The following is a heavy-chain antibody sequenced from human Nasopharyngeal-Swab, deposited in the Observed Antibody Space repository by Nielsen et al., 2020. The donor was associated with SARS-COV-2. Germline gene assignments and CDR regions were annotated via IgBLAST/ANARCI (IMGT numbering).Heavy chain of an antibody. CDR1: GFTFSSYS. CDR3: ARCIAVAVPDAFDI. J-gene: IGHJ3*02. V-gene: IGHV3-21*05. D-gene: IGHD6-19*01. CDR2: ISSSSSYT. Sequence: GGSLRLSCAASGFTFSSYSMNWVRQAPGKGLEWVSYISSSSSYTNYADSVKGRFTISRDNAKNSLYLQMNSLRAEDTAVYYCARCIAVAVPDAFDIWGQGTMVTVSS.